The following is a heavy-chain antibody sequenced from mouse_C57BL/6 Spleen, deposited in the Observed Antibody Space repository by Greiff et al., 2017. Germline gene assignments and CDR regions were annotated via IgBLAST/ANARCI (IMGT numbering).Heavy chain of an antibody. V-gene: IGHV1-80*01. CDR3: ARKDGYYSNYSWYFDV. D-gene: IGHD2-5*01. Sequence: QVQLQQSGAELVKPGASVKISCKASGYAFSSYWMNWVKQRPGKGLEWIGQIYPGDGDTNYNGKFKGRATLTADKSSSTAYMQLSSLTSEDSAVYFCARKDGYYSNYSWYFDVWGTGTTVTVSS. J-gene: IGHJ1*03. CDR1: GYAFSSYW. CDR2: IYPGDGDT.